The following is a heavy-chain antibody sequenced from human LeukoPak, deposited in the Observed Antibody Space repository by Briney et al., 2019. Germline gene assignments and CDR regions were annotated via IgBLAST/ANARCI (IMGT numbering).Heavy chain of an antibody. D-gene: IGHD6-6*01. J-gene: IGHJ4*02. CDR1: GGTFSSYA. V-gene: IGHV1-69*05. CDR3: ASTLAARIPTYFDY. Sequence: SVKVSCKASGGTFSSYAISWVRQAPGQGLEWMGGIIPIFGTANYAQKFQGRVTITTDESTSTAYMELSSLRSEDTAVYYCASTLAARIPTYFDYWGQGTLVTVSS. CDR2: IIPIFGTA.